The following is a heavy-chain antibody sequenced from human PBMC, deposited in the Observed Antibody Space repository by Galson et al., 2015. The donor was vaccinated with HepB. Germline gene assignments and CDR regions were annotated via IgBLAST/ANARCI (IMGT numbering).Heavy chain of an antibody. Sequence: SVKVSCKASGYTFTDYVVNWVRQAPGQGPEWMGWMNTNTGKPTYAPGFAGRFVFSLDTSVTTAYLQIRSLETDDTAVYYCARSPLRFLDWLPYYDYYYMDVWGQGTLVTVSS. CDR3: ARSPLRFLDWLPYYDYYYMDV. CDR2: MNTNTGKP. CDR1: GYTFTDYV. V-gene: IGHV7-4-1*01. J-gene: IGHJ6*03. D-gene: IGHD3-3*01.